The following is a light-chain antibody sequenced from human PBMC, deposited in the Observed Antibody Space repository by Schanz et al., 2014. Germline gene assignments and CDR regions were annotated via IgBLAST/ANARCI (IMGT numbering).Light chain of an antibody. J-gene: IGKJ4*01. Sequence: EIVMTQSPATLSVSPGERATLSCRASQSVSSYLAWYQQKPGQAPRLLIYDASNRATGIPARFSGSGSGTDFTLTISSLEPEDFAVYYCQQRSNWLTFGGGTKAEIK. CDR2: DAS. CDR1: QSVSSY. V-gene: IGKV3-11*01. CDR3: QQRSNWLT.